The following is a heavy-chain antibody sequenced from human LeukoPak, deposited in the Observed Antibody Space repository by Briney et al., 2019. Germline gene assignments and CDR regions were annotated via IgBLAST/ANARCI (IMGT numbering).Heavy chain of an antibody. V-gene: IGHV4-59*01. CDR3: VRESYSRYFDY. D-gene: IGHD4-11*01. J-gene: IGHJ4*02. Sequence: SETLSLTCTVSGDSISSYYCDWIRQPPGKGLEWIGYIYYSGTTNYNPSLKSRVTISVDTSKNQFSLKLSSVTAADTAVYYCVRESYSRYFDYWGQGSLVTVSS. CDR2: IYYSGTT. CDR1: GDSISSYY.